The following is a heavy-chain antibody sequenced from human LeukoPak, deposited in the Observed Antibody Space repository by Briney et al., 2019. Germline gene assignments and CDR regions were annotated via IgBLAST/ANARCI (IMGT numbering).Heavy chain of an antibody. V-gene: IGHV3-33*01. CDR2: LWYDGRNK. Sequence: GGSLRLSCVASGFTLRSHGMHWVRQAPGKGLEWVAVLWYDGRNKYYADSVKGRFTISRDDSKNTLYLQMNSLRAEDTAVYYCARDPQHSMDVWGQGTTITVSS. D-gene: IGHD5-18*01. CDR3: ARDPQHSMDV. CDR1: GFTLRSHG. J-gene: IGHJ6*02.